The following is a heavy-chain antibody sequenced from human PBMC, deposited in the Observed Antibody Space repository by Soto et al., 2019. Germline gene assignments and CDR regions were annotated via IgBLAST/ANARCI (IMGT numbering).Heavy chain of an antibody. CDR2: ISSTTNYI. D-gene: IGHD2-2*01. Sequence: GGSLRLSCAASGFTFTRYSMNRVRQSPGKGLEWVSSISSTTNYIYYADSMKGRFTISRDNAKNSLYLEMNSLRAEDTAVYYCARVSKDRTTHFDYWGQGTLVTVSS. CDR3: ARVSKDRTTHFDY. J-gene: IGHJ4*02. CDR1: GFTFTRYS. V-gene: IGHV3-21*06.